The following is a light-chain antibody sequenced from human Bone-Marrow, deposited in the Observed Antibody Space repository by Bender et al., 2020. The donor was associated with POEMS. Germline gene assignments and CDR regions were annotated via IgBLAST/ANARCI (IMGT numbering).Light chain of an antibody. Sequence: QSVLTQPPSISGAPGQMVSISCTGSGSNIGEGYDVHWYQQLPGAAPKVVIQGNTNRPAGVPGRFSGSKSGSSASLTITGLQIEDEADYFCQSYDATLDAWIFGSGTAVTVL. CDR3: QSYDATLDAWI. J-gene: IGLJ1*01. V-gene: IGLV1-40*01. CDR1: GSNIGEGYD. CDR2: GNT.